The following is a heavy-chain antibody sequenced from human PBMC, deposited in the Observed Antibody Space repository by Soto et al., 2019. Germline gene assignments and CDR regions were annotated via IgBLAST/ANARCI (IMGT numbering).Heavy chain of an antibody. Sequence: ASVKVSCKASGGSLITNPISWVRQAPGQGLEWMGGTGSGTGPGNHAQKFQGRLTVTADKSTSTVYMELTNLSSEDTAVYYCAKDLIDYSNSYFDYWGQGTLVTVSS. CDR3: AKDLIDYSNSYFDY. D-gene: IGHD4-4*01. CDR1: GGSLITNP. V-gene: IGHV1-69*06. CDR2: TGSGTGPG. J-gene: IGHJ4*02.